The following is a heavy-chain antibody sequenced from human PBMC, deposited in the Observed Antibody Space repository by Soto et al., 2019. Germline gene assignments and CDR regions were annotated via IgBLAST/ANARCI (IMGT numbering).Heavy chain of an antibody. CDR2: IYYTGST. V-gene: IGHV4-31*03. CDR1: GGSIRSGGYY. J-gene: IGHJ5*02. Sequence: SETLSLTCTVSGGSIRSGGYYWTWIRQHPGKGLEWIGYIYYTGSTYYNPSLKSRVTISVDTSKNQFSLKLSSVTAADTAVYYLARASLGYCRRTSCRPNGFAPWGQGTLVPVSS. D-gene: IGHD2-2*01. CDR3: ARASLGYCRRTSCRPNGFAP.